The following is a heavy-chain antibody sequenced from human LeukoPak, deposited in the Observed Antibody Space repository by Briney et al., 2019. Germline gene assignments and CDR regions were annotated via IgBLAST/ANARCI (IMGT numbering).Heavy chain of an antibody. CDR3: ARYSTSSGWFDP. J-gene: IGHJ5*02. CDR2: IYYSGST. D-gene: IGHD6-6*01. Sequence: SETLSLTCTVSGGSISSSSYYWGWIRQPPGKGLEWIGNIYYSGSTSYNPSLKSRVTISVDSPKNQFSLRLTSVTAADTAVYYCARYSTSSGWFDPWGQGTLVTVSS. CDR1: GGSISSSSYY. V-gene: IGHV4-39*01.